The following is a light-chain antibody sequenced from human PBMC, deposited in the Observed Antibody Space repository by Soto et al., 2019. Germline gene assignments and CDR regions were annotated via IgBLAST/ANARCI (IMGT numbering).Light chain of an antibody. J-gene: IGKJ4*01. Sequence: DIQMTQSPSSLSASVGDRVTITCRASQGIRTYLAWYQQKPGKAPKLLIYSASTLQSGVPSRFSGSGSGTDFTLTISSLEPEDFAVYYCQQRGKWPELTFGGGTKVDIK. CDR2: SAS. V-gene: IGKV1-9*01. CDR1: QGIRTY. CDR3: QQRGKWPELT.